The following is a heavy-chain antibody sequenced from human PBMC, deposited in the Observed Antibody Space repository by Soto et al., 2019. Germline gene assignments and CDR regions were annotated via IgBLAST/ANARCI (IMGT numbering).Heavy chain of an antibody. CDR3: AKFPTGTTDIDY. Sequence: QVQLVESGGGVVQPGRSLRLSCAASGFTFSSYGMHWVRQAPGKGLEWVAVISYDGSNKYYADSVKGRFTISRDNSKNTLYLQMNSRRAEDTAVYYCAKFPTGTTDIDYWGQGTLVTVSS. D-gene: IGHD1-1*01. CDR1: GFTFSSYG. J-gene: IGHJ4*02. V-gene: IGHV3-30*18. CDR2: ISYDGSNK.